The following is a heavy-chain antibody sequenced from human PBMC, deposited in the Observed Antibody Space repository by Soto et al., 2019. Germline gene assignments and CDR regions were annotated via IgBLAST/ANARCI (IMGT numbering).Heavy chain of an antibody. CDR1: GGSINSYY. D-gene: IGHD3-16*01. CDR2: ISYSGST. Sequence: HVQLQESGPGLVKPSETLSLTCTVSGGSINSYYWNWIRQPPGKALEWIGYISYSGSTNYNPSLKTRPTISVNPSRNQFSLQMTSVTAADTAVYYCARAVMTCGGDHGMDVWGQGTTVTVSS. J-gene: IGHJ6*02. V-gene: IGHV4-59*12. CDR3: ARAVMTCGGDHGMDV.